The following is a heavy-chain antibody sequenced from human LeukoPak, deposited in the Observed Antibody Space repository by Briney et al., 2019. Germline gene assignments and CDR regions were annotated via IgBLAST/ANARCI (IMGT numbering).Heavy chain of an antibody. CDR3: AKSTSFTMVRGATDY. J-gene: IGHJ4*02. V-gene: IGHV3-23*01. CDR2: ISGSGGST. CDR1: GFTFSTYA. Sequence: GGSLRLSCAASGFTFSTYALSWVHQAPGKGLEWVSGISGSGGSTYYADSVKGRFTISRDNSKNTLYLQMNSLRAEDAAVYYCAKSTSFTMVRGATDYWGQGTLVTVSS. D-gene: IGHD3-10*01.